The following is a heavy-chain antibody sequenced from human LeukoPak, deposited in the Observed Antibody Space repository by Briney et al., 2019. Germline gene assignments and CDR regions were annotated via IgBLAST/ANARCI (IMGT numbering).Heavy chain of an antibody. CDR2: INHNGGT. D-gene: IGHD5-18*01. CDR3: ARVGYSYSINDWSRTGLGAYATKYYYYIDV. CDR1: GGSFSDYS. V-gene: IGHV4-34*01. J-gene: IGHJ6*03. Sequence: KPSETLSLTCAVYGGSFSDYSWTWIRQAPGEGLEWIGEINHNGGTNHNPSLVSRVIMSVDTSKNQFSLKVSSVTAADTAVYYCARVGYSYSINDWSRTGLGAYATKYYYYIDVWGKGTTVTVSS.